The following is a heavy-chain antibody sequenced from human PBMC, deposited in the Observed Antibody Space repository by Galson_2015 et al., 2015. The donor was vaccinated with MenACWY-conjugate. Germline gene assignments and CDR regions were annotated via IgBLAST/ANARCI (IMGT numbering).Heavy chain of an antibody. CDR3: ARRGPGSDFWSGYHSFDY. CDR2: T. V-gene: IGHV4-4*02. J-gene: IGHJ4*02. Sequence: TNYNPSLKSRVSISVDKSKNQFSLKLSSVTAADTAVYYCARRGPGSDFWSGYHSFDYWGQGTLVTVSS. D-gene: IGHD3-3*01.